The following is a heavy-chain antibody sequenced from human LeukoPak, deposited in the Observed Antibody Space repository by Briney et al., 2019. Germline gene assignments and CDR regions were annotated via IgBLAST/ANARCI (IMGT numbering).Heavy chain of an antibody. J-gene: IGHJ4*02. CDR3: AKRGVVIRVILVGFHKEAYYFDS. CDR1: GITLSNYG. Sequence: GGSLRLSCAVSGITLSNYGMSWVRQAPGKGLEWVAGISGSGGGTHYADSVKGRFTISRDNPKNTLYLQMNNLRAGDTAVYFCAKRGVVIRVILVGFHKEAYYFDSWGQGALVTVSS. V-gene: IGHV3-23*01. D-gene: IGHD3-22*01. CDR2: ISGSGGGT.